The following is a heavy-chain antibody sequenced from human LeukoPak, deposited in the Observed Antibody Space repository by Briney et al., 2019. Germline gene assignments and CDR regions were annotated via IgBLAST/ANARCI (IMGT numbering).Heavy chain of an antibody. CDR1: GGSITGGGYY. V-gene: IGHV4-61*02. Sequence: SETLSLTCTVSGGSITGGGYYWSWIRQPAGKGLQWIGRIYASGHTNYNPSLQNRAAISVDTSNNQFSLRLSSVTAADTAVYYCARQSPTMIVVRGAFDYWGQGTLVTVSS. CDR2: IYASGHT. CDR3: ARQSPTMIVVRGAFDY. J-gene: IGHJ4*02. D-gene: IGHD3-22*01.